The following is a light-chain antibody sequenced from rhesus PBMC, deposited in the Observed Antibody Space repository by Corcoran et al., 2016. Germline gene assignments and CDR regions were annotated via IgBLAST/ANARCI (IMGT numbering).Light chain of an antibody. V-gene: IGKV1-22*01. Sequence: DIQMTQSPSSLSASVGDTVTITCRASQGISSWLAWYQQKPGKAPKLLIYKAARLQSGVPSRFSGSGSWTDFTLTINSLQSEDFATYYCQQYSSRPLTFGGGTKVELK. J-gene: IGKJ4*01. CDR3: QQYSSRPLT. CDR2: KAA. CDR1: QGISSW.